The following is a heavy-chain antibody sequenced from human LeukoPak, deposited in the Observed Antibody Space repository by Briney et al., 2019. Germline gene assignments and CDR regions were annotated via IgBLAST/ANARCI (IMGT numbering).Heavy chain of an antibody. J-gene: IGHJ4*02. CDR1: GGSFSGYH. CDR2: INDSGSP. D-gene: IGHD3-22*01. CDR3: ARDTPYYYDSSGPHPDY. V-gene: IGHV4-34*01. Sequence: SETLSLTCKVSGGSFSGYHWTWIRQSPGTGLDYIGEINDSGSPVYNPSLKSRVTISVDTSKNEFSMSLTSVTAADTAVYYCARDTPYYYDSSGPHPDYWGQGTLVTVSS.